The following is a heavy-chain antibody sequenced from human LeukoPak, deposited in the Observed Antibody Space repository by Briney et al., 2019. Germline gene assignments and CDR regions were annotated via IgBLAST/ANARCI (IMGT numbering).Heavy chain of an antibody. V-gene: IGHV6-1*01. CDR2: TYYRSKWYS. J-gene: IGHJ6*02. CDR1: GDSVSSNSVA. Sequence: SQTLSLTCAISGDSVSSNSVAWSWIRQSPSRGLEWLGRTYYRSKWYSDYAASLKSRITINPDTSKNQFSLQLNSVTPEDTAVYYCARVGRYFDWLLETYYYYGMDVWGQGTTVTVSS. CDR3: ARVGRYFDWLLETYYYYGMDV. D-gene: IGHD3-9*01.